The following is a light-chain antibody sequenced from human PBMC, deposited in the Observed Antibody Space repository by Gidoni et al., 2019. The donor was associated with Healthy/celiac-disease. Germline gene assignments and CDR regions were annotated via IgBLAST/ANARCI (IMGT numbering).Light chain of an antibody. CDR2: GAS. J-gene: IGKJ2*01. CDR3: QQYNNWPRT. CDR1: KSVSSN. V-gene: IGKV3-15*01. Sequence: EIVMTQSPATLSVSPGERATLSCKASKSVSSNLAWYQQKPGQAPRLLIYGASTRATGIPARFSGRGSGTEFTLTISSLQSEDFAVYYCQQYNNWPRTFXXXTKLDIK.